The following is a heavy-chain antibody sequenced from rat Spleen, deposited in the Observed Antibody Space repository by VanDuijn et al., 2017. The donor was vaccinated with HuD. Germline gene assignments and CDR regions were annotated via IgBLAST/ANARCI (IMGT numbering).Heavy chain of an antibody. J-gene: IGHJ4*01. CDR2: ISTGGTNT. Sequence: EVRLVESGGGLVQPGRSLKLSCAASGFTFTNYDMAWVRQAPTKGLEWIASISTGGTNTYYRGSVKGRFTISRDNAKNTQYLQMDSLRSEDTATYYCTRGYVMDAWGQGVMVTVSS. CDR1: GFTFTNYD. CDR3: TRGYVMDA. V-gene: IGHV5S13*01.